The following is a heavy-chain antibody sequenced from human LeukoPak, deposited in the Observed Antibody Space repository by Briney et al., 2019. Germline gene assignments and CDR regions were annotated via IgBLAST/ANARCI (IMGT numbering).Heavy chain of an antibody. J-gene: IGHJ4*02. CDR2: IKQDGSAK. V-gene: IGHV3-7*01. CDR1: GFTFNRYW. Sequence: GGTLRLSCAASGFTFNRYWMSWVRQAPGKELQWVANIKQDGSAKYYVDSVKGRFTISRDNAKNSLYLQMNSLRAEDTAVYYCARVEASGYDYGAFDYWGQGTLVTVSS. D-gene: IGHD5-12*01. CDR3: ARVEASGYDYGAFDY.